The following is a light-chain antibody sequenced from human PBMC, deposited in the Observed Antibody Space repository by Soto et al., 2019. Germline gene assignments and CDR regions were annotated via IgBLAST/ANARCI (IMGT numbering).Light chain of an antibody. CDR1: QSISNW. J-gene: IGKJ2*01. CDR2: DAS. Sequence: DIQMTQSPSTLSASVGDRVTITCRASQSISNWLAWYQQKPGKAPKLLIYDASSLESGVPSRFSGSGSGTQFTLTISSLQPEDFAVYYCQQRSNWPPYTFGQGTKLEIK. V-gene: IGKV1-5*01. CDR3: QQRSNWPPYT.